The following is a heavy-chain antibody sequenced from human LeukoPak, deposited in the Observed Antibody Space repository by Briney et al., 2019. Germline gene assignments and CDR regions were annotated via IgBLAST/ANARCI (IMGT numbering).Heavy chain of an antibody. V-gene: IGHV3-15*01. Sequence: GGSLRLSCAASGFTFSNAWMSWVRQAPGKGLEWVGRIKSKTDGGTTDYAAPVKGRFAISRDNSENTVFLQMNSLRADDTATYYCARDPGVIPVHYMDVWGRGTTVTVSS. J-gene: IGHJ6*03. CDR2: IKSKTDGGTT. CDR3: ARDPGVIPVHYMDV. D-gene: IGHD2/OR15-2a*01. CDR1: GFTFSNAW.